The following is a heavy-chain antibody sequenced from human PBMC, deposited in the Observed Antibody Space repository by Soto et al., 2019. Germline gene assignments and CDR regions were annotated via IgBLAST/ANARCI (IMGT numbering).Heavy chain of an antibody. D-gene: IGHD1-20*01. CDR2: MNPNSGNT. CDR1: GYTFTSYD. V-gene: IGHV1-8*01. CDR3: ARGSTRYIWNDFTNNDY. J-gene: IGHJ4*02. Sequence: ASVKVSCKASGYTFTSYDINWVRQATGQGLEWMGWMNPNSGNTGYAQKFQGRVTMTRNTSISTAYMELSSLRSEDTAVYYCARGSTRYIWNDFTNNDYWGQGTLVTVSS.